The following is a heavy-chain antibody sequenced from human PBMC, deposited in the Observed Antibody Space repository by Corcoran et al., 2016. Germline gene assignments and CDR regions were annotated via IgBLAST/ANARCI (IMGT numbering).Heavy chain of an antibody. CDR2: IYSGGST. CDR3: ARGCTGGATSKDAFDI. D-gene: IGHD2-8*01. Sequence: EVQLVESGGGLIQSGGSLRLSCAASGFTVSSNYMSWVRQAPGKGLEWVSVIYSGGSTYYADSVKGGFTIYRDNSKNKRYLQMNSLRAEDTVVYYGARGCTGGATSKDAFDIWGQGTMVTGSS. V-gene: IGHV3-53*01. CDR1: GFTVSSNY. J-gene: IGHJ3*02.